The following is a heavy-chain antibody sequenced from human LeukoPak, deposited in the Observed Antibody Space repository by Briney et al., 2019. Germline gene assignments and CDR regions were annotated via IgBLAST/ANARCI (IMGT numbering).Heavy chain of an antibody. D-gene: IGHD6-13*01. CDR1: GFTFSSYS. CDR2: ISSSSSYI. Sequence: GGSLRLSCAASGFTFSSYSMNWVRQAPGKGLEWVSSISSSSSYIYYADSVKGRFTISRDNAKYSLYLQMNSLRAEDTAVYYCAGLLGSWYSTFDAFDIWGQGTMVTVSS. V-gene: IGHV3-21*01. CDR3: AGLLGSWYSTFDAFDI. J-gene: IGHJ3*02.